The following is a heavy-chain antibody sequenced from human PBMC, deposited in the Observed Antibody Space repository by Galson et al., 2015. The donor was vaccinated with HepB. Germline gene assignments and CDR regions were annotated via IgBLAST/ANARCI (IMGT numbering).Heavy chain of an antibody. CDR1: GFAYRNYA. CDR3: VRGREYSGYHGFDQ. V-gene: IGHV3-64D*06. CDR2: ISNTGGAT. J-gene: IGHJ4*02. Sequence: SLRLSCAASGFAYRNYAMHWVRQAPGKGLEYVSTISNTGGATYYADSVKGRFTISRDNSKTALYLQMSSLRAEDTAVYYCVRGREYSGYHGFDQWGQGTLVTVSS. D-gene: IGHD5-12*01.